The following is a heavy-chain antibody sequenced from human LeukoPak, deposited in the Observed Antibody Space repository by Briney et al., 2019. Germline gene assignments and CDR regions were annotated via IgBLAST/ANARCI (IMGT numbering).Heavy chain of an antibody. V-gene: IGHV3-21*01. CDR2: ISSRSSYI. CDR1: GFTFSRSW. Sequence: PGGSLRLSCAASGFTFSRSWMHWFRQAPGRGLEWVSSISSRSSYIYDADSVKGRFTISRDNAKNSLYLQMNSLRVDDTGVYFCAKGGERSSSSSDYWGQGTLVTVSS. CDR3: AKGGERSSSSSDY. J-gene: IGHJ4*02. D-gene: IGHD6-6*01.